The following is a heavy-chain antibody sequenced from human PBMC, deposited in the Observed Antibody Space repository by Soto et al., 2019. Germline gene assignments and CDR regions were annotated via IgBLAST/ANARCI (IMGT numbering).Heavy chain of an antibody. CDR2: IWYDGSNK. V-gene: IGHV3-33*01. CDR3: ARDRGLRYFDWLLLDV. J-gene: IGHJ6*02. CDR1: GFTFSSYG. D-gene: IGHD3-9*01. Sequence: GGSLRLSCAASGFTFSSYGMHWVRQAPGKGLEWVAVIWYDGSNKYYADSVKGRFTISRDNSKNTLYLQMNSLRAEDTAVYYCARDRGLRYFDWLLLDVWGQGTTVTVSS.